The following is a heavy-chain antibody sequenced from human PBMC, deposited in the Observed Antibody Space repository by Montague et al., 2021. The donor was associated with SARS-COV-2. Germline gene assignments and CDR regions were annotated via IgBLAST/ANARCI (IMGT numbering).Heavy chain of an antibody. CDR2: FYYSGPT. V-gene: IGHV4-39*01. CDR3: ARESYGSGSYHAFDI. Sequence: SETLSLTCSVSGDTFNSTSYYCAWIRQPPGKGLEWIGSFYYSGPTYDNPSLQSRVTISVDTSKTQFSLKLNSVTAADTAVYYCARESYGSGSYHAFDIWGQGTVVAVAS. CDR1: GDTFNSTSYY. J-gene: IGHJ3*02. D-gene: IGHD3-10*01.